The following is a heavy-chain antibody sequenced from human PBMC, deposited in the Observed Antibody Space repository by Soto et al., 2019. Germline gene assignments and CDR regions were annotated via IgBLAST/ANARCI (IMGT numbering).Heavy chain of an antibody. CDR1: GYTFNTYF. CDR3: ARDTGNSFDY. J-gene: IGHJ4*02. V-gene: IGHV1-18*01. Sequence: HVQLVQSGGELKKPGASVKVSCNTSGYTFNTYFITWVRQAPGQGLEWMGWISPHNGNTNYAEKFQGRVTVTADTITKTAYMELRNLRIDDTAVYYCARDTGNSFDYWGQGTPVTVSS. CDR2: ISPHNGNT.